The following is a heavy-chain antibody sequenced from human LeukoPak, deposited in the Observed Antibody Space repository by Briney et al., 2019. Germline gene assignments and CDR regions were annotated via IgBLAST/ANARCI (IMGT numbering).Heavy chain of an antibody. CDR1: GFTFSSYW. D-gene: IGHD3-22*01. J-gene: IGHJ4*02. V-gene: IGHV4-4*01. CDR2: IYHSGST. Sequence: GSLRLSCAASGFTFSSYWMRWVRQPPGKGLEWIGEIYHSGSTNYNPSLKSRVTISVDKSLKLNSVTAADTAVYFCAKHYYDSSGFDSWGQGTLVTVSS. CDR3: AKHYYDSSGFDS.